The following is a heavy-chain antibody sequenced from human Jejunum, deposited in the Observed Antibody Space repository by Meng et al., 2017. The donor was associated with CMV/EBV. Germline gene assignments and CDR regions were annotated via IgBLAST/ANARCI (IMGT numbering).Heavy chain of an antibody. CDR1: GYIFNRYW. J-gene: IGHJ5*02. V-gene: IGHV5-51*01. CDR3: VRRDSSSWHNYFDL. D-gene: IGHD6-13*01. CDR2: IYPGDLDI. Sequence: SGYIFNRYWIAGLRQMPGKGLEWMGMIYPGDLDIRYSPSFQGQVTISVDRSISTVYLQWSSLKASDTAMYYCVRRDSSSWHNYFDLWGQGTLVTVSS.